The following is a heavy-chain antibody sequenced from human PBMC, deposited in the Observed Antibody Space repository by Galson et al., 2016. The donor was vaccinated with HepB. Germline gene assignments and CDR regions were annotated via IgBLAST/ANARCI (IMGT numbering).Heavy chain of an antibody. CDR1: GTSITGDKW. D-gene: IGHD1-14*01. J-gene: IGHJ3*02. V-gene: IGHV4-4*02. Sequence: SETLSLTCAVSGTSITGDKWWNWVRQSPGKGLEWIGEIYYNLRSNYNPSLKSRAFLSLDEPKNQVFLTLTSVTAADTAVYYCATPRRNARGWAFDTWGQGTKVTVSS. CDR3: ATPRRNARGWAFDT. CDR2: IYYNLRS.